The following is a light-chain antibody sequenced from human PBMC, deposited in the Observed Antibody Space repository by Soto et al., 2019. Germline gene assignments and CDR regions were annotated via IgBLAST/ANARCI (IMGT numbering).Light chain of an antibody. V-gene: IGKV1-39*01. J-gene: IGKJ1*01. CDR2: SAT. Sequence: DIQMTQSPSSVSASVGDRVTITCRTSQSFSNYLAWYQHRPGKAPKLLIYSATVLQNGVPSRFSGSGSGTDFTLTISRLQPEDSATYYCQQTYTIPWTFCQGTRVEIK. CDR3: QQTYTIPWT. CDR1: QSFSNY.